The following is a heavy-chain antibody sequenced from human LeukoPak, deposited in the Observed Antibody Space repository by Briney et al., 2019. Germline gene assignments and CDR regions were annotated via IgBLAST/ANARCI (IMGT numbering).Heavy chain of an antibody. J-gene: IGHJ4*02. CDR3: ARGVSDIVVVVAANHLHAQTLDY. CDR2: INAGNGNT. V-gene: IGHV1-3*03. D-gene: IGHD2-15*01. Sequence: GASVKVSCKASGYTFTSYAMHWVRQAPGQRLEWMGWINAGNGNTKYSQEFQVRVTITRDTSASTASMELSSLRSEDMAVYYCARGVSDIVVVVAANHLHAQTLDYWGQGTLVTVSS. CDR1: GYTFTSYA.